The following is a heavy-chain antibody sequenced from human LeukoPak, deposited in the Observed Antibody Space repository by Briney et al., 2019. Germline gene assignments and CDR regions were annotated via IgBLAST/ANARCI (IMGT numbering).Heavy chain of an antibody. D-gene: IGHD1-1*01. J-gene: IGHJ5*02. Sequence: SETLSLTCAVSGGSISSYYWSWIRQPPGKGLEWIGYISCSGSTNFNPSLKGRVTISVDTSKNQFSLKLSSVTAADTAVYYCAREGTAGTNLNWFDPWGQGTLVTVSS. CDR1: GGSISSYY. CDR3: AREGTAGTNLNWFDP. V-gene: IGHV4-59*01. CDR2: ISCSGST.